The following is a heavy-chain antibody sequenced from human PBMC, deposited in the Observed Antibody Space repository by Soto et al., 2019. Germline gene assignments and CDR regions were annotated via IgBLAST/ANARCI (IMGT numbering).Heavy chain of an antibody. CDR2: ISGSGGST. V-gene: IGHV3-23*01. CDR1: GFTFSSYA. CDR3: AKSKLGNVLRFLERLADYYGMDV. Sequence: GGSLRLSCAASGFTFSSYAMSWVRQAPGRGLEWVSAISGSGGSTYYADSVKGRFTISRDNSKNTLYLQMNSLRAEDTAVYYCAKSKLGNVLRFLERLADYYGMDVWGQGTTVTVYS. J-gene: IGHJ6*02. D-gene: IGHD3-3*01.